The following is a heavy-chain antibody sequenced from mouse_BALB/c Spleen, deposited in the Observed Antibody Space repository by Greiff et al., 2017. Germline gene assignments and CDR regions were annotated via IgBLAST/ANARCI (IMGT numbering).Heavy chain of an antibody. D-gene: IGHD5-2*01. V-gene: IGHV1-63*02. J-gene: IGHJ4*01. CDR3: ARKNTMDY. CDR1: GYTFTNYW. CDR2: IYPGGGYT. Sequence: VQVVESGAELVRPGTSVKISCKASGYTFTNYWLGWVKQRPGHGLEWIGDIYPGGGYTNYNEKFKGKATLTADTSSSTAYMQLSSLTSEDSAVYFCARKNTMDYWGQGTSVTVSS.